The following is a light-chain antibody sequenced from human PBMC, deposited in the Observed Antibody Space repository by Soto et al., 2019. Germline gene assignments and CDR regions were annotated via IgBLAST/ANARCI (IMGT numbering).Light chain of an antibody. Sequence: EIVLTQSPGTLSLSPGERATLSCRASQSVSSSYLAWYQQKPGEAPRLLIYGASSRATGIPERFSGSGSATHFTLTISRLEPEDFAVYYCQQYGSSPPWTFGQGTQVEIK. V-gene: IGKV3-20*01. J-gene: IGKJ1*01. CDR3: QQYGSSPPWT. CDR1: QSVSSSY. CDR2: GAS.